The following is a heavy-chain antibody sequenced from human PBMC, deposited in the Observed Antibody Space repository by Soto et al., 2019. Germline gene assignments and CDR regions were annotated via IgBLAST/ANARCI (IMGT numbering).Heavy chain of an antibody. V-gene: IGHV3-9*01. CDR1: GFTFDDYA. J-gene: IGHJ3*02. Sequence: EVQLVESGGGLVQPGRSLRLSCAASGFTFDDYAMHWVRQAPGKGLECVSGISWNSGSIGYADSVKGRFTISRDNAKNSLYLQMNSLRAEDTALYYCAKVGKAAAGTMDAFDIWGQGTMVTVSS. CDR3: AKVGKAAAGTMDAFDI. D-gene: IGHD6-13*01. CDR2: ISWNSGSI.